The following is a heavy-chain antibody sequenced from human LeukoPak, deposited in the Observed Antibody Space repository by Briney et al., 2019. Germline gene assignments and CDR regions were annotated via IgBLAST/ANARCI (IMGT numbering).Heavy chain of an antibody. J-gene: IGHJ4*02. V-gene: IGHV3-74*01. Sequence: GGSLRLSCTASRLGFNNYWVHWVRQVPGKGLVWVSRINSDGTDTNYANSVKGRFTISRDHAKSTVYLQMNSLSAEDTGVYYCARDLQASCVWGQGTLVTVSS. CDR1: RLGFNNYW. CDR3: ARDLQASCV. CDR2: INSDGTDT.